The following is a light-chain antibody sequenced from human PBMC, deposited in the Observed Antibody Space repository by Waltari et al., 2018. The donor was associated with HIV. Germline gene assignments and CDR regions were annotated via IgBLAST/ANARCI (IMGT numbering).Light chain of an antibody. CDR3: QQAHSDPFT. CDR2: ATF. Sequence: DIQMTQSPSSVSASVGDRVNITGRASHDIGNWLGWYQQRPGEAPKLLIYATFNLQRVVPSRFAGSGSGTNFTLTITSLQPEDLGTYYCQQAHSDPFTFGPGTKVSVK. J-gene: IGKJ3*01. CDR1: HDIGNW. V-gene: IGKV1-12*01.